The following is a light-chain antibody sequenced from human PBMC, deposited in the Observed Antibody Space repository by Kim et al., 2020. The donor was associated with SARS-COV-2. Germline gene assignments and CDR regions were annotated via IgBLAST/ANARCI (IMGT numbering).Light chain of an antibody. V-gene: IGKV1-39*01. J-gene: IGKJ2*01. Sequence: ASVGDIVTITCRAIQSISSYLNWYQQKPGKAPKLLIYAASSLQSGVPSRFSGSGSGTDFTLTISSLQPEDFATYYCQQSYSTPLYTFGQGTKLEI. CDR3: QQSYSTPLYT. CDR2: AAS. CDR1: QSISSY.